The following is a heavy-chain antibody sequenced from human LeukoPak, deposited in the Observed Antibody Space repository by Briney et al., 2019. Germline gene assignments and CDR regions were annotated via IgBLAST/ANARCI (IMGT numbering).Heavy chain of an antibody. V-gene: IGHV4-4*07. CDR2: IYTSGST. J-gene: IGHJ6*02. CDR1: GGSISSYY. Sequence: PSETLSLTCTVSGGSISSYYWSWIRQPAGKGLEWIGSIYTSGSTDYNPSLKSRVTISVDTSKNQFSLKLSSVTAADTAVYYCAREKVVRATNRVYYYYGMDVWGQGTTVTFSS. CDR3: AREKVVRATNRVYYYYGMDV. D-gene: IGHD1-26*01.